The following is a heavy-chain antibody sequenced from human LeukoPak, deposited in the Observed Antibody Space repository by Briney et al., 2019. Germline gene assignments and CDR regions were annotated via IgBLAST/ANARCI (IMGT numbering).Heavy chain of an antibody. J-gene: IGHJ2*01. V-gene: IGHV1-18*01. Sequence: ASVKVSCKASGYTLTSYGISWVRQAPGQGLERMGWISAYNGNTNYAQKLQGRVTMTTDTSTSTAYMELRSLRSDDTAVYYCARDRVDIVATILWDYGDYPFDLWGRGTLVTVSS. CDR2: ISAYNGNT. D-gene: IGHD5-12*01. CDR3: ARDRVDIVATILWDYGDYPFDL. CDR1: GYTLTSYG.